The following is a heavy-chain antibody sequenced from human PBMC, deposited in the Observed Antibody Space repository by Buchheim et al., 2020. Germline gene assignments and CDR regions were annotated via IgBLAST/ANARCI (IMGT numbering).Heavy chain of an antibody. CDR1: GGSISGYY. D-gene: IGHD6-19*01. V-gene: IGHV4-59*01. Sequence: QVQLQESGPRLVKPSETLSLTCTASGGSISGYYWSWIRQPPEKGLEWIGYVSYSGTTVYEPSLERRVTISVDTPNKQFSLNLTSATAADTAVYYCARVRASGWYFFDFWGQGTL. J-gene: IGHJ4*02. CDR3: ARVRASGWYFFDF. CDR2: VSYSGTT.